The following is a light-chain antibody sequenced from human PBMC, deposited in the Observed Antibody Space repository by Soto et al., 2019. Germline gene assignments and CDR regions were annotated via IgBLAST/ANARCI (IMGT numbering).Light chain of an antibody. CDR1: QSVSSY. V-gene: IGKV3-11*01. CDR3: QQRSNWPLT. CDR2: DAS. J-gene: IGKJ4*02. Sequence: EIVLTQSPATLSLSPGERATLSCRASQSVSSYLAWYQQKPDQDPRLLIYDASNRAPGIPARFSGSGSWTDFTLPISSLEPEDFAVYYCQQRSNWPLTFGGGTKVEIK.